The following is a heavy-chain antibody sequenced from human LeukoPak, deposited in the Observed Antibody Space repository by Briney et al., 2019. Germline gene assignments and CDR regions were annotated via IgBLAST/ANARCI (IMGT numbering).Heavy chain of an antibody. CDR3: ARGGRWLQLEYFDY. Sequence: GGSLRLSCAASGFTFSSYDMHWVRRATGKGLEWVSAIGTAGDTYYPGSVKGRFTISRENAKNSLYLQMNSLRAGDTAVYYCARGGRWLQLEYFDYWGQGTLVTVSS. J-gene: IGHJ4*02. D-gene: IGHD5-24*01. CDR2: IGTAGDT. CDR1: GFTFSSYD. V-gene: IGHV3-13*01.